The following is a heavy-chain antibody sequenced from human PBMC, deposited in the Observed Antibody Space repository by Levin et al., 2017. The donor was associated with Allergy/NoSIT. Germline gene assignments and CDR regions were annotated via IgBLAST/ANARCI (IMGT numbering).Heavy chain of an antibody. Sequence: RSGGSLRLSCAASGLTFSSYAMSWVRQAPGKGLEWVANVNGNGGSTNYADSVQGRFVISRDNFKDMLYLEMNRLRVEDTAVFYCAKRGPGLAFDVWGQGTMVTVSS. CDR1: GLTFSSYA. CDR2: VNGNGGST. J-gene: IGHJ3*01. V-gene: IGHV3-23*01. D-gene: IGHD7-27*01. CDR3: AKRGPGLAFDV.